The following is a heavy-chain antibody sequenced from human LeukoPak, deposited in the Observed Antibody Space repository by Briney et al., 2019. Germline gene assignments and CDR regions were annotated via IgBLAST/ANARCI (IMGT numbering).Heavy chain of an antibody. CDR1: GGSISSYY. J-gene: IGHJ4*02. CDR3: ARVPYGDYVIDY. CDR2: IYYSGST. Sequence: PSETLSLTCTVSGGSISSYYWSWTRRPPGKGLEWIGYIYYSGSTNYNPSLKSRVTISVDTSKNQFSLKLSSVTAADTAVYYCARVPYGDYVIDYWGQGTLVTVSS. V-gene: IGHV4-59*01. D-gene: IGHD4-17*01.